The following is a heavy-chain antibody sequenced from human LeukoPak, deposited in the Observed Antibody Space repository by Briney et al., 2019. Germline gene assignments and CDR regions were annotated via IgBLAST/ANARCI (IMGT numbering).Heavy chain of an antibody. CDR2: INHSGST. V-gene: IGHV4-34*01. CDR3: ARGHRITIFGVVTRRVAWFDP. Sequence: SETLSLTSAVYGGSFSGYYWSWIRQPPGKGLEWIGEINHSGSTNYNPSLKSRVTISVDTSKDQFSLKLSSVTAADTAVYYCARGHRITIFGVVTRRVAWFDPWGQGTLVTVSS. D-gene: IGHD3-3*01. CDR1: GGSFSGYY. J-gene: IGHJ5*02.